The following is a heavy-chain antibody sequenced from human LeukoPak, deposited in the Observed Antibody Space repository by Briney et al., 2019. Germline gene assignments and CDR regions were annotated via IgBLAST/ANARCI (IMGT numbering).Heavy chain of an antibody. CDR3: ARESDERGRIQPAIDY. J-gene: IGHJ4*02. Sequence: GGSLRLSCAASGFTFSDYYMSWIRQAPGKGLEWVSYISSSGSTIYYADSVKGRFTISRGNAKNSLYLQMNSLRAEDTAVYYCARESDERGRIQPAIDYWGQGTLVTVSS. CDR2: ISSSGSTI. D-gene: IGHD5-18*01. V-gene: IGHV3-11*04. CDR1: GFTFSDYY.